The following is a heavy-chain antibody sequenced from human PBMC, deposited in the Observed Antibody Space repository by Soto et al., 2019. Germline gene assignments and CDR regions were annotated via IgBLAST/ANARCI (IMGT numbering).Heavy chain of an antibody. CDR2: INPSGGST. CDR1: GYTFTSYY. D-gene: IGHD3-22*01. Sequence: GASVKVSCKASGYTFTSYYMHWVRQAPGQGLEWMGIINPSGGSTSYAQKFQGRVTMTRDTSTSTVYMELSSLRSEDTAVYYCARDERVLGLHYYDSSGYYQFDYWGQGTLVTVSS. CDR3: ARDERVLGLHYYDSSGYYQFDY. J-gene: IGHJ4*02. V-gene: IGHV1-46*01.